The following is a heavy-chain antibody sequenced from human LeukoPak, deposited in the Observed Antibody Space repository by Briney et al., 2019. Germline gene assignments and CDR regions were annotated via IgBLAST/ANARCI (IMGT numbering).Heavy chain of an antibody. CDR1: GGSISSYY. J-gene: IGHJ4*02. CDR2: IYYSGST. V-gene: IGHV4-59*08. Sequence: PSETLSLTCTVSGGSISSYYWSWIRQPPGKGLERIGYIYYSGSTNYNPSLKSRVTISVDTSKNQFSLKLSSVTAADTAVYYCARHAAVVFYFDYWGQGTLVTVSS. D-gene: IGHD6-19*01. CDR3: ARHAAVVFYFDY.